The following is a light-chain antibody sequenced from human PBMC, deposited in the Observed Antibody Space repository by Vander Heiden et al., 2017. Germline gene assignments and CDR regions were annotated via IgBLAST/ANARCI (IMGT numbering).Light chain of an antibody. Sequence: IVLTHSPASLAVSLGARATINCKSSQSVVYSYNNRNYLAWYQQKPGQPSKLLISWASNRESGVPDRFSGSGSGTDFTLTISALQAEDVAVYYCLQYHTNPQTFGQGTKLEIK. J-gene: IGKJ2*01. CDR3: LQYHTNPQT. V-gene: IGKV4-1*01. CDR1: QSVVYSYNNRNY. CDR2: WAS.